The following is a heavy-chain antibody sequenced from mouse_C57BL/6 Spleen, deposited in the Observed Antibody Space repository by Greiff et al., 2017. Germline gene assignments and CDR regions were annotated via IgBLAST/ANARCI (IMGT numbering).Heavy chain of an antibody. CDR3: ARGAYYSNYVDAMDY. CDR1: GYSITSDY. J-gene: IGHJ4*01. D-gene: IGHD2-5*01. V-gene: IGHV3-8*01. Sequence: EVQLVESGPGLVKPSQTLSLTCSVTGYSITSDYWNWIRKFPGNKLEYMGYISYSGSTYYNPSLKSRISITRDTSKNQYYLQLNSVTTEDTATYYCARGAYYSNYVDAMDYWGQGTSVTVSS. CDR2: ISYSGST.